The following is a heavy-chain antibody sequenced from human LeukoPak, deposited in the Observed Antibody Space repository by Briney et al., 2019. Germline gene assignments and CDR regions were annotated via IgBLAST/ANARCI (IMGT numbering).Heavy chain of an antibody. J-gene: IGHJ3*02. CDR2: ISGNGRST. V-gene: IGHV3-64*01. CDR3: TRDIGRLRGDAFDI. Sequence: PGGSLRLSCTASGFTFSTYATHWVRQAPGKGLEYVSGISGNGRSTFSANSVKGRFTLSRDNSKDTLYLQMGSLRAEDMAVYYCTRDIGRLRGDAFDICGQGTMVTVSS. D-gene: IGHD2-15*01. CDR1: GFTFSTYA.